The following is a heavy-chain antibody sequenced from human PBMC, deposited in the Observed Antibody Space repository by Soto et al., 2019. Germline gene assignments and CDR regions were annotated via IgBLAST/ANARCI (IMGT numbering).Heavy chain of an antibody. CDR3: AKDRVYGGDY. V-gene: IGHV3-23*01. Sequence: GGSMRLSCAASGFTFSSYAMSCVRQAPGKWLEWVSSISGSGGSTYYADSVKGRFTISRDNSKNTLYLQMNSLRAEDTAVYYCAKDRVYGGDYWGQGTLVTVSS. CDR2: ISGSGGST. CDR1: GFTFSSYA. D-gene: IGHD4-17*01. J-gene: IGHJ4*02.